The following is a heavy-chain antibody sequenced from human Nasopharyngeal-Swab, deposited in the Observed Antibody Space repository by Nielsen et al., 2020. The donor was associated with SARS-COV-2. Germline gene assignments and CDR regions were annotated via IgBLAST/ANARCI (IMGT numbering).Heavy chain of an antibody. Sequence: ASVKVSCKASGYVFTSHYMHWVRQAPGQGLEWMGMINPSDGDTTYAQKFQDRLTMARTTSTNTVYMELTSPTSEDTAVYFCARDLVGFSNWLDPWGQGTLVTVSS. J-gene: IGHJ5*02. CDR3: ARDLVGFSNWLDP. CDR1: GYVFTSHY. V-gene: IGHV1-46*01. CDR2: INPSDGDT. D-gene: IGHD3-3*01.